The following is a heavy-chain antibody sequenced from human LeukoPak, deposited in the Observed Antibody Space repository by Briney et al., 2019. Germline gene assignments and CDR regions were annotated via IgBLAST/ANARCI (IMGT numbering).Heavy chain of an antibody. J-gene: IGHJ5*02. V-gene: IGHV7-4-1*02. CDR1: GYTFTSYA. D-gene: IGHD4-17*01. CDR2: INTNTGNP. CDR3: ARKSRYGDYDMNWFDP. Sequence: GASVKVSCKASGYTFTSYAMNWVRQAPGQGLEWMGWINTNTGNPTYAQGFTGRFVFSLDTSVSTAYLQISSLKAEDTAVYYCARKSRYGDYDMNWFDPWGQGTLVTVSS.